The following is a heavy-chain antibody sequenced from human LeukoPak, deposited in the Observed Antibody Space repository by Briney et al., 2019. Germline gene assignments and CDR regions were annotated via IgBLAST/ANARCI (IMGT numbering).Heavy chain of an antibody. D-gene: IGHD5-12*01. CDR3: ARVAYSGYDYRGYFDY. V-gene: IGHV4-59*12. J-gene: IGHJ4*02. Sequence: SETLSLTCTVSGGSISSYYWSWLRQPPGKGLEWIGYIYYSGSTNYNPSLKSRVTISVDTSKNQFSLKLSSVTAADTAVYYCARVAYSGYDYRGYFDYWGQGTLVTVSS. CDR2: IYYSGST. CDR1: GGSISSYY.